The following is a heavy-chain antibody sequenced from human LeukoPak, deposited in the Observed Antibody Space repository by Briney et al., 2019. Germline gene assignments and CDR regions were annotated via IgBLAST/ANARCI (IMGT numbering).Heavy chain of an antibody. CDR3: AKVYYVFWSGYLDY. J-gene: IGHJ4*02. V-gene: IGHV3-23*01. D-gene: IGHD3-3*01. CDR1: GFTLSNYA. Sequence: AGGSLRLSCAASGFTLSNYAMSWVRQAPGKGLEWVSAISGSGGSTYYADSVKGRFTISRDNSKNTLYLQMNSLRAEDTAVYYCAKVYYVFWSGYLDYWGQGTLVTVSS. CDR2: ISGSGGST.